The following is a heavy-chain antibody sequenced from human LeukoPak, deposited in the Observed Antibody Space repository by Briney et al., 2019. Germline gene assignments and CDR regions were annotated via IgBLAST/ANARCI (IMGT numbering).Heavy chain of an antibody. CDR1: GVSISSGSNY. CDR3: ARSDGYGLVGI. D-gene: IGHD3-10*01. Sequence: PSETLSLTCRVSGVSISSGSNYWGWIRQPPGKTLEWIGSIYSSGSTYYNPSLKSRVIILIDTAKNHFSLNLSSVTAADTAVYYCARSDGYGLVGIWGQGTMVTVSS. J-gene: IGHJ3*02. CDR2: IYSSGST. V-gene: IGHV4-39*07.